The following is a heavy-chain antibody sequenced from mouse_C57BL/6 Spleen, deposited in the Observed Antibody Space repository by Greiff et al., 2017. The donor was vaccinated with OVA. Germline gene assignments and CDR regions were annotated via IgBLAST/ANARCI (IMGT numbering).Heavy chain of an antibody. D-gene: IGHD1-1*01. CDR3: ARRDYYGSSYDAMDY. CDR2: IDPSDSYT. J-gene: IGHJ4*01. V-gene: IGHV1-50*01. Sequence: QVQLQQPGAELVKPGASVKLSCKASGYTFTSYWMQWVNQRPGQGLEWIGEIDPSDSYTNYNQKFKGKATLTVDTSSSTAYMQLSSLTSEDSAVYYCARRDYYGSSYDAMDYWGQGTSVTVSS. CDR1: GYTFTSYW.